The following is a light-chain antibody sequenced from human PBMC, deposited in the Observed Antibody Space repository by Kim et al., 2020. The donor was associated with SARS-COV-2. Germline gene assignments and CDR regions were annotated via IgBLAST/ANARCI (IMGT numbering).Light chain of an antibody. CDR2: DVN. CDR3: SSYTITSTLVV. J-gene: IGLJ2*01. CDR1: SSDVGGYDY. V-gene: IGLV2-14*03. Sequence: QSITISCTGTSSDVGGYDYVSWYQQHPGKAPKLMIYDVNNRPSGVSNRFSGSKSGNTASLTISGLQAEDEADYYCSSYTITSTLVVFGGGTQLTVL.